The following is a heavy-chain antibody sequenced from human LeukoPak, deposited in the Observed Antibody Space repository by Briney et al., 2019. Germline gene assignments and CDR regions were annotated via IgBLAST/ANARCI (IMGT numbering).Heavy chain of an antibody. V-gene: IGHV3-7*01. D-gene: IGHD3-16*02. Sequence: QPGGSLRLSCAASGFTFSSYWMSWVRQAPAKGLEWVANIKQDGSEKYYVDSVKGRFTISRDNAKNSLYLQMNSLRAEDTAVYYCARTSYDYVWGSYPSYYFDYWGQGTLVTVSS. J-gene: IGHJ4*02. CDR3: ARTSYDYVWGSYPSYYFDY. CDR1: GFTFSSYW. CDR2: IKQDGSEK.